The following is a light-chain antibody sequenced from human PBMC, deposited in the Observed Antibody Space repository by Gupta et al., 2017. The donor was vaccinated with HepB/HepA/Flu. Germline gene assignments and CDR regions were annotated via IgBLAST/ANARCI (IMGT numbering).Light chain of an antibody. J-gene: IGKJ1*01. Sequence: DIQMTQSPSPLSASVGDRVTITCRASQSISSYLNWYQQKPGKAPKLLIYAAPSLQSGVPSRFSGSGSGTDFTLTISSLQPEDFATYYCQQSYSTPPTWTFGQGTKVEIK. CDR2: AAP. CDR3: QQSYSTPPTWT. V-gene: IGKV1-39*01. CDR1: QSISSY.